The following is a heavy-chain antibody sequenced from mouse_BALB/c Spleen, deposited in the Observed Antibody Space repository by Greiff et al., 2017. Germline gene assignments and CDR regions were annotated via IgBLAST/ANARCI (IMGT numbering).Heavy chain of an antibody. CDR2: ISYSGST. Sequence: EVQLVESGPGLVKPSQSLSLTCTVTGYSITSDYAWNWIRQFPGNKLEWMGYISYSGSTSYNPSLKSRISITRDTSKNQFFLQLNSVTTEDTATYYCAKGLLRLPYYFDYWGQGTTLTVSS. D-gene: IGHD1-2*01. CDR3: AKGLLRLPYYFDY. CDR1: GYSITSDYA. V-gene: IGHV3-2*02. J-gene: IGHJ2*01.